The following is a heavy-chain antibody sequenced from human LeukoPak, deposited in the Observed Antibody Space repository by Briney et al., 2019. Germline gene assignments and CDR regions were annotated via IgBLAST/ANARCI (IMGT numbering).Heavy chain of an antibody. J-gene: IGHJ6*02. CDR2: IRGNGART. CDR3: AKHQQIYGDSLMDV. Sequence: PGGSLRLSCAASGFTFSNYAMSWVRQAPGKGLEWVSSIRGNGARTDYADSVKGRFTISRDNSKNTLYLQMNGLRAEDTAVYYCAKHQQIYGDSLMDVWGQGTTVTVSS. D-gene: IGHD4-17*01. CDR1: GFTFSNYA. V-gene: IGHV3-23*01.